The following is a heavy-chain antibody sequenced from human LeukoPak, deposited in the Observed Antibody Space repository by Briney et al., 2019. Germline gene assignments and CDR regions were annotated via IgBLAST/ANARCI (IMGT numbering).Heavy chain of an antibody. CDR3: AKGPIPAYGDFYFDY. CDR1: VFTFSSFG. CDR2: IQFHGASR. V-gene: IGHV3-30*02. Sequence: GGALRLSFAASVFTFSSFGMHWVRQAPGKGLEGVAYIQFHGASRFYADSGKGRFTISRDNSKNTLYLQMTNMRHEDTGVYYCAKGPIPAYGDFYFDYWGQGALVTVS. D-gene: IGHD4-17*01. J-gene: IGHJ4*02.